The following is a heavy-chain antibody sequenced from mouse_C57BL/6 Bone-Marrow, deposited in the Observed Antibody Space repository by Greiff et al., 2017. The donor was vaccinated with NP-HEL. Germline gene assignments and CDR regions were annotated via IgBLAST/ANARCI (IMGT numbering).Heavy chain of an antibody. D-gene: IGHD2-1*01. CDR3: ARGDYGNYGYAMDY. CDR2: INPYNGGT. CDR1: GYTFTDYY. Sequence: DVKLQESGPVLVKPGASVKMSCKASGYTFTDYYMNWVKQSHGKSLEWIGVINPYNGGTSYNQKFKGKATLTVDKSSSTAYMELNSLTSEDSAVYYCARGDYGNYGYAMDYWGQGTSVTVSS. V-gene: IGHV1-19*01. J-gene: IGHJ4*01.